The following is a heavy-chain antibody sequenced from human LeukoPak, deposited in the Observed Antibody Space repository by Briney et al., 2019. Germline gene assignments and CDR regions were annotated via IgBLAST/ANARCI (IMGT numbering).Heavy chain of an antibody. CDR2: ISADNGNT. J-gene: IGHJ4*02. D-gene: IGHD2-15*01. CDR3: ARGSIVVVVAAPFDY. CDR1: GYTFTSYG. Sequence: ASVKVSCKASGYTFTSYGISWVRQAPGQGLEWMGWISADNGNTNYAQKLQGRVTMTTDKSTSTAYMELSSLRSEDTAVYYCARGSIVVVVAAPFDYWGQGTLVTVSS. V-gene: IGHV1-18*01.